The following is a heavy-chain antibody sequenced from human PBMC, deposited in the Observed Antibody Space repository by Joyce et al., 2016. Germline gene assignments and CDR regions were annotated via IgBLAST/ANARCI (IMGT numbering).Heavy chain of an antibody. V-gene: IGHV3-21*02. CDR3: ARGGLVYDYSMDV. CDR2: ISGDRRFI. J-gene: IGHJ6*02. D-gene: IGHD2-21*01. CDR1: GFMFSTSS. Sequence: EVQLVESGGGLVKPGGSLKISCAASGFMFSTSSMSWFRQAPGKGLEWGSTISGDRRFIFHADSVRGRFTVSRDNAENSLYLQMKSLRVEDTAEYFCARGGLVYDYSMDVWGQGTTVIVSS.